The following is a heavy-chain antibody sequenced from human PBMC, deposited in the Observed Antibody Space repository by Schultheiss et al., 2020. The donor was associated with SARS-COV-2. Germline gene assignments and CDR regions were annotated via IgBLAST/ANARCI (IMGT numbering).Heavy chain of an antibody. V-gene: IGHV4-30-4*01. Sequence: SETLSLTCTVSGGSISSGDYYWSWIRQPPGKGLEWIGYIYYSRSTYYNPSLKSRVTISVDTSKNQFSLKLSSVTAADTAVYYCAREGSGSYPRPAPDYYYYYGMDVWGQGTTVTVSS. CDR2: IYYSRST. D-gene: IGHD1-26*01. J-gene: IGHJ6*02. CDR3: AREGSGSYPRPAPDYYYYYGMDV. CDR1: GGSISSGDYY.